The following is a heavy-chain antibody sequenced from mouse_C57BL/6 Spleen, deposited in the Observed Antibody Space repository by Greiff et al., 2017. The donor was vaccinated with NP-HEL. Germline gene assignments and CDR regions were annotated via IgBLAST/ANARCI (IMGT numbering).Heavy chain of an antibody. CDR3: AILLPPGY. Sequence: EVILVESGGGLVKPGGSLKLSCAASGFTFSDYGMHWVRQAPEKGLEWVAYISSGSGTIYYAATVKGRFTISRDNAKNTLFLHMTSLRSEDTAMYYCAILLPPGYWGQGTTLTVSS. V-gene: IGHV5-17*01. J-gene: IGHJ2*01. CDR1: GFTFSDYG. D-gene: IGHD2-1*01. CDR2: ISSGSGTI.